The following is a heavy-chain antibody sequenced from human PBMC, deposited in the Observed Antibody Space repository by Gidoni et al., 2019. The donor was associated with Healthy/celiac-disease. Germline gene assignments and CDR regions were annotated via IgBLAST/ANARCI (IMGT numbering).Heavy chain of an antibody. D-gene: IGHD7-27*01. Sequence: QVQLVQSGAEVKKPGSSVKVSCKASGCTFSSYAISWVLQAPGQVLEWMGMIIPFLVIANYAQKFQGRVTITADKSPSTAYMELSSLRSEDTAVYYCARGLGNALWYFDLWGRGTLVTVSS. CDR2: IIPFLVIA. V-gene: IGHV1-69*04. CDR3: ARGLGNALWYFDL. J-gene: IGHJ2*01. CDR1: GCTFSSYA.